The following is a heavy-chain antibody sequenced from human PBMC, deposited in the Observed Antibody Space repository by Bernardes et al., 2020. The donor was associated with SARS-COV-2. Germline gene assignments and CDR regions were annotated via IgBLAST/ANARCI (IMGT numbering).Heavy chain of an antibody. CDR2: IRDYDSRT. Sequence: VGSLILSCAASGFTVSNTWMHWVRQVPGQGLVWVSRIRDYDSRTDYADSVKGRFTMSRDNAKNTVNLQMNNLRVEDTAIYYCARDMVGPYDQWGQGTLVAVSA. D-gene: IGHD3-10*01. CDR1: GFTVSNTW. V-gene: IGHV3-74*01. J-gene: IGHJ5*02. CDR3: ARDMVGPYDQ.